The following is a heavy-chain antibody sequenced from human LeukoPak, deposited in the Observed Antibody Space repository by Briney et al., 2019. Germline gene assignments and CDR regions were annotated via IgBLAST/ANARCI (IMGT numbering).Heavy chain of an antibody. Sequence: GGSLRLSCAASGFTFSSYWMSWVRQAPGKGLEWVANIKQDGSEKYYVDSVKGRFTIARDNAKNSLYLQMSSLRAEDTAVYYCARVGNIVVVTAIPWFDPWGQGTLVTVSS. J-gene: IGHJ5*02. V-gene: IGHV3-7*01. CDR2: IKQDGSEK. CDR1: GFTFSSYW. CDR3: ARVGNIVVVTAIPWFDP. D-gene: IGHD2-21*02.